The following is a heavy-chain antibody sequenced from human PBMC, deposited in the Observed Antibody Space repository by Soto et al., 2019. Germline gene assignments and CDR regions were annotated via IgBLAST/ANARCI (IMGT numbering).Heavy chain of an antibody. CDR1: GGSMERSNYY. V-gene: IGHV4-39*01. J-gene: IGHJ4*02. D-gene: IGHD3-10*01. CDR2: TYYNGNA. CDR3: ARHFVAVVIKGWGY. Sequence: SETLSLTCNVSGGSMERSNYYWDWLRQPPGKGLEWIGTTYYNGNAYYNPSLKSRVSMSVDTSKNQFSLKLVSVTAADTAVYYCARHFVAVVIKGWGYWGQGTLVTVS.